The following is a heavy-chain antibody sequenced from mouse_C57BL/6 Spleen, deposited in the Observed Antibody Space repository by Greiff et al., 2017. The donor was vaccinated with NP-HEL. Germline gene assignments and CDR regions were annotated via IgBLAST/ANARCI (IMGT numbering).Heavy chain of an antibody. Sequence: EESGPGLVKPSQSLSLTCSVTGYSITSGYYWNWIRQFPGNKLEWMGYISYDGSNNYNPSLKNRISITRDTSKNQFFLKLNSVTTEDTATYYCARRGGYYAMDYWGQGTSVTVSS. CDR2: ISYDGSN. J-gene: IGHJ4*01. CDR1: GYSITSGYY. V-gene: IGHV3-6*01. CDR3: ARRGGYYAMDY.